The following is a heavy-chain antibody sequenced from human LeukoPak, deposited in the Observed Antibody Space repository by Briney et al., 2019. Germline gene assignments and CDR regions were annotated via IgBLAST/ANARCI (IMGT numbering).Heavy chain of an antibody. Sequence: SETLSLTCAVYGGSLSGYYWSWIRQSPGKGLEWIGEINDSGSTNYNPSLKSRVTISVDTSKNQFSPKLSSVTAADTAVYYCARSLYYYDLPYYFDYWGQGTLVTVSS. CDR2: INDSGST. CDR1: GGSLSGYY. D-gene: IGHD3-22*01. V-gene: IGHV4-34*01. CDR3: ARSLYYYDLPYYFDY. J-gene: IGHJ4*02.